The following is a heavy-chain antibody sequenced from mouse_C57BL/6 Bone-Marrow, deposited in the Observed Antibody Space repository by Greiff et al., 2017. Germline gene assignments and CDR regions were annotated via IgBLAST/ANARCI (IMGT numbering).Heavy chain of an antibody. J-gene: IGHJ3*01. V-gene: IGHV1-64*01. CDR1: GYTFTSYW. CDR3: ARKMGIYYDYSWFAY. CDR2: IHPNSGST. Sequence: QVQLQQPGAELVKPGASVKLSCKASGYTFTSYWMHWVKQRPGQGLEWIGMIHPNSGSTNYNEKFKSKATLTVDKSSSTAYMQLSSLTSEDSAVYYCARKMGIYYDYSWFAYGGQGTLVTVSA. D-gene: IGHD2-4*01.